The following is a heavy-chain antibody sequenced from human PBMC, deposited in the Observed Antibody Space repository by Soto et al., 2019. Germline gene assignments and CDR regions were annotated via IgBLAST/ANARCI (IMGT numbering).Heavy chain of an antibody. D-gene: IGHD3-16*01. J-gene: IGHJ6*02. CDR2: ILYDGSNK. CDR3: AKDLGEVTVAYGMDV. CDR1: GFTFSSYG. V-gene: IGHV3-30*18. Sequence: GGSLRLSCAASGFTFSSYGMHWVRQAPGKGLEWVAVILYDGSNKYYADSVKGRLTISRDNSKNTLYLQMNSLRAEDTAVYYCAKDLGEVTVAYGMDVWGQGTTVTVSS.